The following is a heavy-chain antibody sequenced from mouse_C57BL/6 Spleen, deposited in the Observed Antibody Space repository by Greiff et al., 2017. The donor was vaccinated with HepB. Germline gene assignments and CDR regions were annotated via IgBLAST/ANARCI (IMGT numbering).Heavy chain of an antibody. Sequence: EVKLMESGGGLVKPGGSLKLSCAASGFTFSDYGMHWVRQAPEKGLEWVAYISSGSSTIYYADTVKGRFTISRDNAKNTLFLQMTSLRSEDTAMYYCARAYYSIYYAMDYWVQGTSVTVSS. CDR1: GFTFSDYG. CDR2: ISSGSSTI. V-gene: IGHV5-17*01. CDR3: ARAYYSIYYAMDY. J-gene: IGHJ4*01. D-gene: IGHD2-5*01.